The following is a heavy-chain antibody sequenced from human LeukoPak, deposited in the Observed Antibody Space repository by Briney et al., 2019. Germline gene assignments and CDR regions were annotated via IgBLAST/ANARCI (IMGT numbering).Heavy chain of an antibody. CDR3: ARRCIKPGTSYYFDY. Sequence: PSETLSLTCSVSGGSISSSTDYWGWIRQPPGKGLEWIGSIYYSGSTYYNPSLKSRVTISVDTSKNQFSLKLSSVTAADTAVYYCARRCIKPGTSYYFDYWGQGTLVTVSS. V-gene: IGHV4-39*07. CDR2: IYYSGST. CDR1: GGSISSSTDY. J-gene: IGHJ4*02. D-gene: IGHD2-8*01.